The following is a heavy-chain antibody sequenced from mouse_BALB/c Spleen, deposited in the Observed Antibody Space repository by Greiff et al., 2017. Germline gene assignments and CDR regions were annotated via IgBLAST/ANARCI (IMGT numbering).Heavy chain of an antibody. CDR2: ILPGSGST. CDR3: ARGEVVAHWYFDV. Sequence: QVQLQQSGAELMKPGASVKISCKATGYTFSSYWIEWVKQRPGHGLEWIGEILPGSGSTNYNEKFKGKATFTADTSSNTAYMQLSSLTSEDSAVYYCARGEVVAHWYFDVWGAGTTVTVSS. D-gene: IGHD1-1*01. V-gene: IGHV1-9*01. J-gene: IGHJ1*01. CDR1: GYTFSSYW.